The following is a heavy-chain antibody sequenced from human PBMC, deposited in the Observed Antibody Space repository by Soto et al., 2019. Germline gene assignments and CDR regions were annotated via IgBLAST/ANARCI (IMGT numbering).Heavy chain of an antibody. V-gene: IGHV1-8*01. CDR2: MNPNSGNT. CDR3: ARIGGGYYDFWSGYYHFDY. Sequence: ASVKVSCKASGYTFTSYDINWVRQATGQGLEWMGWMNPNSGNTGYAQKFRGRVTMTRNTSISTAYMELSSLRSEDTAVYYCARIGGGYYDFWSGYYHFDYWGQGTLVTVSS. J-gene: IGHJ4*02. D-gene: IGHD3-3*01. CDR1: GYTFTSYD.